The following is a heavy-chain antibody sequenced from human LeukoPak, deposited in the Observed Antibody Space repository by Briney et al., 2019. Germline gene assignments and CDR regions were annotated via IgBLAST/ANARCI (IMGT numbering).Heavy chain of an antibody. CDR1: GYTFTGYY. J-gene: IGHJ6*02. CDR3: ARVRFGEYPACCGMDV. V-gene: IGHV1-2*02. D-gene: IGHD3-10*01. CDR2: INPNSGGT. Sequence: ASVKASCKASGYTFTGYYMHWVRQAPGQGLEWMGWINPNSGGTNYAQKFQGRVTMTRDTSISTAYMELSRLRSDDTAVYYCARVRFGEYPACCGMDVWGQGTTVTVSS.